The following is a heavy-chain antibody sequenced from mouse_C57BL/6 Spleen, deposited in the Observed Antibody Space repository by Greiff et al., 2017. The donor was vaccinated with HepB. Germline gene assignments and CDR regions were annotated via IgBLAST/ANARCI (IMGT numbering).Heavy chain of an antibody. CDR1: GYTFTSYG. CDR3: ARSGPYYGSSWGFAY. V-gene: IGHV1-81*01. Sequence: QVQLKESGAELARPGASVKLSCKASGYTFTSYGISWVKQRTGQGLEWIGEIYPRSGNTYYNEKFKGKATLTADKSSSTAYMELRSLTSEDSAVYFCARSGPYYGSSWGFAYWGQGTLVTVSA. D-gene: IGHD1-1*01. CDR2: IYPRSGNT. J-gene: IGHJ3*01.